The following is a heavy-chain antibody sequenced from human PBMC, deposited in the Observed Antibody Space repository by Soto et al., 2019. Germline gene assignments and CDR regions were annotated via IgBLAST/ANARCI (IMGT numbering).Heavy chain of an antibody. V-gene: IGHV1-18*01. D-gene: IGHD6-19*01. J-gene: IGHJ6*02. CDR3: ARDGVSSGWPYYYYGMDV. Sequence: GASVKVSCKASGYTFTSYGISWVRQAPGQGLEWMGWISAYNGNTNYAQKLQGRVTMTTDTSTSTAYMELRSLRSDDTAVYYCARDGVSSGWPYYYYGMDVWGQGTTVTVSS. CDR2: ISAYNGNT. CDR1: GYTFTSYG.